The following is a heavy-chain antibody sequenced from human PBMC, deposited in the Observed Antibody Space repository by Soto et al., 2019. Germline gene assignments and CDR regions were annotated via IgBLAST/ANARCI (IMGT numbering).Heavy chain of an antibody. CDR1: GGSFSGYY. J-gene: IGHJ4*02. D-gene: IGHD3-10*01. V-gene: IGHV4-34*01. CDR2: INHSGST. CDR3: GRVSLFGSYYFDY. Sequence: PSDTLSLTCAVYGGSFSGYYWSWIRQPPGKGLEWIGEINHSGSTNYNPSLKSRVTISVDTSKNQFSLKLSSVTAADTAVYYCGRVSLFGSYYFDYWGQGTLVTVSS.